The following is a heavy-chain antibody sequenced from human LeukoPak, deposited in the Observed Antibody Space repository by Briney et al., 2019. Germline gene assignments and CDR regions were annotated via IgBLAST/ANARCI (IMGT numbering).Heavy chain of an antibody. V-gene: IGHV3-7*05. Sequence: GGSLRLSCAASGFTFSSYLMTWVRQAPGKGLEWVANIKQDGSEKYYVDSVKGRFSISRDNAKNSLYLQMNSLRAEDTALYYCARDGGTAGEFDYWGQGTLVTVSS. J-gene: IGHJ4*02. CDR1: GFTFSSYL. CDR3: ARDGGTAGEFDY. D-gene: IGHD2-15*01. CDR2: IKQDGSEK.